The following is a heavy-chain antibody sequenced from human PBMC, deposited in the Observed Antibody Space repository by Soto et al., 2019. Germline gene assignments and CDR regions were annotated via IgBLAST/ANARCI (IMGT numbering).Heavy chain of an antibody. CDR2: IIPIFATA. CDR1: GGTFSSYA. V-gene: IGHV1-69*13. J-gene: IGHJ6*02. CDR3: ARSVSFRYQLLKRGMDV. Sequence: GASVKVSCKASGGTFSSYAISWVRQAPGQGLEWMGGIIPIFATANYAQKFQGRVMITVDESTSTAYMELSSLRSEDTAVYYCARSVSFRYQLLKRGMDVWGQGXTVTVYS. D-gene: IGHD2-2*01.